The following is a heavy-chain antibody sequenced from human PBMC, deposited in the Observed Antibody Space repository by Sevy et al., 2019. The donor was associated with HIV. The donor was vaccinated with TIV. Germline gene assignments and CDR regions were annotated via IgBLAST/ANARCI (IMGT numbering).Heavy chain of an antibody. CDR1: GFTFSSYG. CDR3: ARVRSITMIVVDQGGPFDY. Sequence: GGSLRLSCAASGFTFSSYGMHWVRQAPGKGLEWVAVIWYDGSNKYYADSVRGRFTFSRDNSKNTLYLQMNSLRAEDTAVYYGARVRSITMIVVDQGGPFDYWGQGTLVTVSS. J-gene: IGHJ4*02. CDR2: IWYDGSNK. D-gene: IGHD3-22*01. V-gene: IGHV3-33*01.